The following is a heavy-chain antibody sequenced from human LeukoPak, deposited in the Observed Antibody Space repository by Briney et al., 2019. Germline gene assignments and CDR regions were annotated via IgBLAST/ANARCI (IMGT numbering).Heavy chain of an antibody. J-gene: IGHJ4*02. CDR3: AKDWYYGSGSYTDQLFDY. CDR2: ASGSDTGT. CDR1: GFTVSSNY. Sequence: GGSLRLSCAASGFTVSSNYMSWVRQAPGKGLEWISAASGSDTGTYHADSVKGRFTISRDNSKNTLYLQMNSLRAEDTAVYYCAKDWYYGSGSYTDQLFDYWGQGTLVTVSS. D-gene: IGHD3-10*01. V-gene: IGHV3-23*01.